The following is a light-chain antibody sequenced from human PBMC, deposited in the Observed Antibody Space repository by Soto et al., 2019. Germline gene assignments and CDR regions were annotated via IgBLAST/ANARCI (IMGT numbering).Light chain of an antibody. J-gene: IGLJ1*01. V-gene: IGLV3-1*01. CDR3: QAWDSSTAV. Sequence: SYELTQPPSVSVSPGQTASITCSGDKLGDKYACWYQQKPGQSPVLVIYQDSKRPSGIPERFSGSNSGNTATLTISGTQAMDEADYYCQAWDSSTAVSGNGTKVTVL. CDR2: QDS. CDR1: KLGDKY.